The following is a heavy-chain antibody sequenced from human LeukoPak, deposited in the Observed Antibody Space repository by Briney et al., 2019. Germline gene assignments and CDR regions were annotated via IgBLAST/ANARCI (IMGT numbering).Heavy chain of an antibody. CDR1: GFTFRSYW. Sequence: GGSLRLSCAASGFTFRSYWMHWVRLAPGKGLVWVSRVTSDESSTNYADSVKGRFTISRDNAKNTLYLQMNSLRAEDTTVYYCACKYCSGGRCYFDYWGQGTLVTVSS. V-gene: IGHV3-74*01. J-gene: IGHJ4*02. CDR2: VTSDESST. D-gene: IGHD2-15*01. CDR3: ACKYCSGGRCYFDY.